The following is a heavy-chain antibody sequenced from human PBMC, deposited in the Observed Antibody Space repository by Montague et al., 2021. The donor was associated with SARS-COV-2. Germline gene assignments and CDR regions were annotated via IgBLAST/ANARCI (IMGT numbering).Heavy chain of an antibody. V-gene: IGHV4-4*07. D-gene: IGHD3-22*01. Sequence: SETLSLTCTVSGGSTNNYYWSWIRQPAGKGLEWIGRIHASGISTYNPSLETRVTMSVDTSKNQFSLKLSSVTAADTAVYYCVRGRFYYDSGELGSWGQGTLVTGSA. CDR3: VRGRFYYDSGELGS. J-gene: IGHJ5*02. CDR1: GGSTNNYY. CDR2: IHASGIS.